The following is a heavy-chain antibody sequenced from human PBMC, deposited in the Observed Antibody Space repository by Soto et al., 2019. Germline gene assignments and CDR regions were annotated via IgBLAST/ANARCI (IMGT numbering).Heavy chain of an antibody. Sequence: PGGSLRLSCAASGFTFSSYGMHWVRQAPGKGLEWVAVISYDGSNKYYADSVKGRFTISRDNSKNTLYLQMNSLRAEDTAVYYCAKENYGMDVWGQGTTVTVSS. CDR2: ISYDGSNK. CDR3: AKENYGMDV. V-gene: IGHV3-30*18. CDR1: GFTFSSYG. J-gene: IGHJ6*02.